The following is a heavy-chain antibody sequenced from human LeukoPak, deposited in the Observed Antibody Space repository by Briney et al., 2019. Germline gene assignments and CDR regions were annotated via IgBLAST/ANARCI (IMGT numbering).Heavy chain of an antibody. Sequence: TGGSLRLSCAASGFTFSTYWMNWVRQAPGKGLECVASIKPDGSEKYYVDSVKGRFTMSRDNAKNLMYVQMNSLRAEDAAIYYCARAWQKAFDIWGQGTMVTVSS. CDR2: IKPDGSEK. J-gene: IGHJ3*02. V-gene: IGHV3-7*04. CDR3: ARAWQKAFDI. CDR1: GFTFSTYW.